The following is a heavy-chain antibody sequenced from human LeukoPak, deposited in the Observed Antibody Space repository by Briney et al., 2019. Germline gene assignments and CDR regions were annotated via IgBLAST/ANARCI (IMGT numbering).Heavy chain of an antibody. D-gene: IGHD6-19*01. Sequence: SETLSLTCTVSGGSISSGSYYWSWIRQPAGKGLEWIGSIYYSGSTYYNPSLKSRVTISVDTSKNQFSLKLSSVTAADTAVYYCARKNSSGWFNVLKGPYYFDYWGQGTLVTVSS. CDR3: ARKNSSGWFNVLKGPYYFDY. V-gene: IGHV4-39*01. CDR2: IYYSGST. J-gene: IGHJ4*02. CDR1: GGSISSGSYY.